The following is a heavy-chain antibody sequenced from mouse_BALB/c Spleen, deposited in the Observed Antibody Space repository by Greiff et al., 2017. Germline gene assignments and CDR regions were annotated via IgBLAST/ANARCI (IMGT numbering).Heavy chain of an antibody. CDR2: IWAGGST. CDR3: ARDYYYDSSSGLAY. Sequence: VQVVESGPGLVAPSQSLSITCTVSGFSLTSYGVHWVRQPPGKGLEWLGVIWAGGSTNYNSALMSRLSISKDNSKTQVFLKMNRLQTHNTAMYYCARDYYYDSSSGLAYWGQGTLVTVSA. CDR1: GFSLTSYG. J-gene: IGHJ3*01. V-gene: IGHV2-9*02. D-gene: IGHD1-1*01.